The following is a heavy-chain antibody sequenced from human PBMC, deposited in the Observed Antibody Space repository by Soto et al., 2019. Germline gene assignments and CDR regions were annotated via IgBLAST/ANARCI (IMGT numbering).Heavy chain of an antibody. CDR3: ARGGRAVAAPFDY. V-gene: IGHV4-34*01. CDR1: GGSFSGYY. D-gene: IGHD6-19*01. CDR2: INHSGST. Sequence: TLSLTCAVYGGSFSGYYWSWIRQPPGKGLEWIGEINHSGSTNYNPSLKSRVTISVDTSKNQFSLKLSSVAAADTAVYYCARGGRAVAAPFDYWGQGTLVTVSS. J-gene: IGHJ4*02.